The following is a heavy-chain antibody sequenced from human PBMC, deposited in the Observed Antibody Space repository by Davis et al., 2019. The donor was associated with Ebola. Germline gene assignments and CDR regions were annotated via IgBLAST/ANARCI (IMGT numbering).Heavy chain of an antibody. CDR2: IYPGDSDT. J-gene: IGHJ6*04. CDR1: GYNFATYW. V-gene: IGHV5-51*01. D-gene: IGHD1-1*01. Sequence: GESLKISCKTSGYNFATYWIGWVRQMPGKGLEWMGIIYPGDSDTRYSPSFQGQVTISADKSISTAYLQWSSLKASDTAMYYCARLSATNGVDVWGKGTTVTVSS. CDR3: ARLSATNGVDV.